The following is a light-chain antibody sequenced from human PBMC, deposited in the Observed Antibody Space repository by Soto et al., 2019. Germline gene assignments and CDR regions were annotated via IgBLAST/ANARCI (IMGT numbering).Light chain of an antibody. CDR2: GAS. J-gene: IGKJ1*01. CDR3: QQYNTWPGWT. Sequence: EVVMTQSPAALSVSPGERATLSCRASQSINSNLAWYQQKPGQAPRLLVYGASTMATGIPARFSGTGSGTEFTLTISSLQSEDFAVYYCQQYNTWPGWTFGQGTKVDIQ. CDR1: QSINSN. V-gene: IGKV3-15*01.